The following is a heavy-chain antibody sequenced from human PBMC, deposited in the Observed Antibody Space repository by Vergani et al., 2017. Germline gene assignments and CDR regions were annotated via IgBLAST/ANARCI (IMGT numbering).Heavy chain of an antibody. D-gene: IGHD6-19*01. Sequence: QVQLVQSGAEVKKPGSSVKVSCKASGGTFSSYTISWVRQAPGQGLEWMGRIIPILGIAIYAQKFQGRVTITADKSTSTAYMELSSLRSEDTAVYYCARDLGSGWSDFDYWGQGTLVTVSS. V-gene: IGHV1-69*08. CDR2: IIPILGIA. CDR1: GGTFSSYT. CDR3: ARDLGSGWSDFDY. J-gene: IGHJ4*02.